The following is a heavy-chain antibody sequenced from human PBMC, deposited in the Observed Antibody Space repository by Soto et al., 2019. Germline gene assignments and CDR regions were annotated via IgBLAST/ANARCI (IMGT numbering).Heavy chain of an antibody. Sequence: EVQLVESGGGLIQPGGSLRLSCAASGFTFNTYWMHWVRQAPGKGLVWVSRINGAGSSTSYAESVKGRFTISRDSAKNILYLQMNSLRAEDTGGYYCARDFWMPTFGNDAFDIWGQGTMVTVSS. J-gene: IGHJ3*02. D-gene: IGHD3-3*01. CDR1: GFTFNTYW. CDR2: INGAGSST. V-gene: IGHV3-74*01. CDR3: ARDFWMPTFGNDAFDI.